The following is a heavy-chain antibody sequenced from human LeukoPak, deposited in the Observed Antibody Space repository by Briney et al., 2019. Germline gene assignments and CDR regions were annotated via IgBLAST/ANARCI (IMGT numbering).Heavy chain of an antibody. J-gene: IGHJ4*02. Sequence: GGSLRLSCAASGFTFSSYSMNWVRQAPGKGLEWVSSISSSSSYIYYADSVKGRFTISRDNAKNSLYLQMNSLRAEDTAVYYCARGREFGELLALGYWGQGTLVTVSS. CDR1: GFTFSSYS. D-gene: IGHD3-10*01. CDR2: ISSSSSYI. CDR3: ARGREFGELLALGY. V-gene: IGHV3-21*04.